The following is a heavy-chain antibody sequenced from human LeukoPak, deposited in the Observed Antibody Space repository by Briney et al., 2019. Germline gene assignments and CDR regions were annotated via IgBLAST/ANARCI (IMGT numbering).Heavy chain of an antibody. J-gene: IGHJ5*02. CDR2: ISWNSGSI. Sequence: AGGSLRLSCAASGFTFSSYAMSWVRQAPGKGLEWVSGISWNSGSIGYADSVKGRFTISRDNAKNSLYLQMNSLRAEDTALYYCAKDLGEEDGLLDPWGQGTLVTVSS. CDR1: GFTFSSYA. V-gene: IGHV3-9*01. CDR3: AKDLGEEDGLLDP. D-gene: IGHD3-16*01.